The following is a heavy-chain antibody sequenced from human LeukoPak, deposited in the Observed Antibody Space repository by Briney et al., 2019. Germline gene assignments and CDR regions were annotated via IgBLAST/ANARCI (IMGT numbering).Heavy chain of an antibody. V-gene: IGHV4-39*07. D-gene: IGHD2-8*01. J-gene: IGHJ5*02. Sequence: SETLSLTCTVSVGSISTGDFYWAWIRQPPGKGLEWIGEINHSGSTNYNPSLKSRVTISVDTSKNQFSLKLSSVTAADTAVYYCARNEPDIVLMVYATYNWFDPWGQGTLVTVSS. CDR2: INHSGST. CDR3: ARNEPDIVLMVYATYNWFDP. CDR1: VGSISTGDFY.